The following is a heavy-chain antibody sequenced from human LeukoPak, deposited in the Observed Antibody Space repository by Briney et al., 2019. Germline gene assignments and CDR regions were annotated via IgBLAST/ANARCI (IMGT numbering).Heavy chain of an antibody. Sequence: GGSLRLSCAASGFTVSSSFMTWVRQAPGKGLEWFSVTYSDGTTYYADSVKGRFTISRDNSKNTLDLQMNSLRAEDTATYYCAKEKRNLRGARDAFDIWGQGTLDTVSA. CDR2: TYSDGTT. V-gene: IGHV3-53*01. J-gene: IGHJ3*02. CDR1: GFTVSSSF. CDR3: AKEKRNLRGARDAFDI. D-gene: IGHD1-26*01.